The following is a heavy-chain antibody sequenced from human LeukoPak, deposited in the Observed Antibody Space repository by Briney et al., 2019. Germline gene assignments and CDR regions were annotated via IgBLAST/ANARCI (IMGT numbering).Heavy chain of an antibody. V-gene: IGHV1-18*01. D-gene: IGHD3-22*01. CDR2: ISAYNGNT. CDR1: GYTFTSYG. J-gene: IGHJ4*02. CDR3: ARDRTKWLLLPESDY. Sequence: ASVKVSCKASGYTFTSYGISWVRQAPGQGLEWMGWISAYNGNTNYAQKLQGRVTMTTDTSTSTAYMELRSLRSDDTAAYYCARDRTKWLLLPESDYWGQGTLVTVSS.